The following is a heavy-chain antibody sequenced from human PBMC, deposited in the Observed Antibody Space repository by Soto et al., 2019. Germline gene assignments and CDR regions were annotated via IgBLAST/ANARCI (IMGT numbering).Heavy chain of an antibody. V-gene: IGHV3-23*01. D-gene: IGHD2-15*01. Sequence: EGQLLQSGGDLVQPGGSLRLSCAGSGLTLRSYAMTWIRQTPEEGLEWVSTITGRSAVPSYADSVNGRFTVSRDNSKNTLSLQMNSLTAEDTAVYFCAKRRGAGGHFDYWGQGALVTVSS. CDR2: ITGRSAVP. CDR1: GLTLRSYA. J-gene: IGHJ4*02. CDR3: AKRRGAGGHFDY.